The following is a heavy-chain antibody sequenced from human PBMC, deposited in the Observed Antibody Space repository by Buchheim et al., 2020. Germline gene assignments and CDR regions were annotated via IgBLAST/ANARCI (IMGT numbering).Heavy chain of an antibody. J-gene: IGHJ6*02. CDR3: ARDLVQQLGTDFYYYYGMDV. CDR1: GGSISSGSYY. CDR2: IYTSGST. Sequence: QVQLQESGPGLVKPSQTLSLTCTVSGGSISSGSYYWSWIRQPAGKGLEWIGRIYTSGSTNYNPSLKSRVTISVDTSQNQFSLKLSSVTAADTAVYYCARDLVQQLGTDFYYYYGMDVWGQGTT. D-gene: IGHD6-13*01. V-gene: IGHV4-61*02.